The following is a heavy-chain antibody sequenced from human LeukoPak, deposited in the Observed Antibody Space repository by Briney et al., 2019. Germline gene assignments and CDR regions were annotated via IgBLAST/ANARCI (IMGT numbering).Heavy chain of an antibody. Sequence: ASVKVSCKASGYTFTSYGISWVRQAPGQGLEWMGWISAYNGNTNYAQKLQGRVTMTTDTSTSTAYMELRSLRSDDTAVYYCARDLDSSGYYSGDDYWGQGTLVTVSS. J-gene: IGHJ4*02. D-gene: IGHD3-22*01. CDR3: ARDLDSSGYYSGDDY. CDR2: ISAYNGNT. CDR1: GYTFTSYG. V-gene: IGHV1-18*01.